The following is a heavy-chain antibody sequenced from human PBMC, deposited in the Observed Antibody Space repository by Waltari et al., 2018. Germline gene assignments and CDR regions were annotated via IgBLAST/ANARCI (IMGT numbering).Heavy chain of an antibody. J-gene: IGHJ6*02. V-gene: IGHV3-43D*04. CDR2: ITWDGRST. CDR1: GFTFDDFA. D-gene: IGHD3-9*01. CDR3: VKEAAGYDSLIANGLDV. Sequence: EVQLEESGGGVVQPGGSLRLSCAASGFTFDDFAMHWVRQAPGNGLDCVSLITWDGRSTYYADSVKCRFAISRDNGKDFLYLQMNSLRPEDTALYYCVKEAAGYDSLIANGLDVWGQGTTVTVSS.